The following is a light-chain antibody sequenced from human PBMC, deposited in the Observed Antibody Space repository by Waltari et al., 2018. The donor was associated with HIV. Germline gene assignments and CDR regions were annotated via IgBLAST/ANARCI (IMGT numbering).Light chain of an antibody. V-gene: IGLV8-61*01. CDR3: VLYMAPTGLSNWV. J-gene: IGLJ3*02. CDR2: STL. Sequence: QTVVTQEPSLSVSPGGTVTLTCGLTSGSGSATHYAGWYRLTPGQPPLTLLSSTLTRSSGVPDRFSASILGNKAFLTIVGAQPCDEGDHYCVLYMAPTGLSNWVFGGVTKLTVL. CDR1: SGSGSATHY.